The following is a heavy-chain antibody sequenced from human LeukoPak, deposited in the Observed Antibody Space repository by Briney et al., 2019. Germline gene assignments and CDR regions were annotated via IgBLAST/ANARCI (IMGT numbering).Heavy chain of an antibody. D-gene: IGHD5-18*01. CDR2: IYTSGST. Sequence: SETLSLICTVSGGSISSGSYYWSWIRQPAGKGLEWIGRIYTSGSTNYNPSLKSRVTISVDTSKNQFSLKLSSVTAADTAVYYCATVDTAMVKGDAFDIWGQGTMVTVSS. J-gene: IGHJ3*02. CDR1: GGSISSGSYY. CDR3: ATVDTAMVKGDAFDI. V-gene: IGHV4-61*02.